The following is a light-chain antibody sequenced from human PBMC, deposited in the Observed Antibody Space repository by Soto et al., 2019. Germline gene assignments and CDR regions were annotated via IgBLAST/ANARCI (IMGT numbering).Light chain of an antibody. Sequence: EIVLTQSPGTLSLSPGERATLSCRASQSVNNNYLAWYQQKPGQAPRLLIYGASSRATGIPDRFSGSESGTDFTLTISRLEPEDFAVYYCQQYGSSSWTFGQGTKLDIK. J-gene: IGKJ1*01. CDR1: QSVNNNY. CDR2: GAS. CDR3: QQYGSSSWT. V-gene: IGKV3-20*01.